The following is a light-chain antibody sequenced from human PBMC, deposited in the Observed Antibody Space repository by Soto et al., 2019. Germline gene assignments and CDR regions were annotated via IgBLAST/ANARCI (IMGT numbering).Light chain of an antibody. J-gene: IGKJ1*01. V-gene: IGKV3-20*01. CDR2: GAS. CDR1: QTVSSGY. Sequence: EVVLRQSPGTLSLSPGERATLSCRASQTVSSGYLAWYQQKPGQSPRLLIYGASSRATGIPARFSGSGSGTDFTLTISRLEPEDFAVYYCQQYGSSPRTFGQGTKVEIK. CDR3: QQYGSSPRT.